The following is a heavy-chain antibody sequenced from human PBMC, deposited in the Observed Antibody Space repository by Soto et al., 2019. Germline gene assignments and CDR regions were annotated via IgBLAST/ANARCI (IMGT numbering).Heavy chain of an antibody. CDR1: GGSVSSGSYY. V-gene: IGHV4-61*01. Sequence: PSETLSLTCTVSGGSVSSGSYYWSWIRQPPGKGLEWIGYIYYSGSTNYNPSLKSRVTISVDTSKNQFSLKLSSVTAADTAVYYCARDSLEYYYDYWGQGTLVTVS. CDR2: IYYSGST. CDR3: ARDSLEYYYDY. D-gene: IGHD6-6*01. J-gene: IGHJ4*02.